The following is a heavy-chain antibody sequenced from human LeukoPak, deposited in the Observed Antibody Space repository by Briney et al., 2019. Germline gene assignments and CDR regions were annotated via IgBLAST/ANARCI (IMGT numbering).Heavy chain of an antibody. Sequence: GGSLRLSCAASGFTFSSYAMHWVRQAPGKGLEWVAVISYDGSNKYYADSVEGRFTISRDNSKNTLYLQMNSLRAEDTAVYYCARSGYSSGWYGGYYYYYGMDVWGQGTTVTVSS. CDR3: ARSGYSSGWYGGYYYYYGMDV. V-gene: IGHV3-30-3*01. CDR1: GFTFSSYA. J-gene: IGHJ6*02. D-gene: IGHD6-19*01. CDR2: ISYDGSNK.